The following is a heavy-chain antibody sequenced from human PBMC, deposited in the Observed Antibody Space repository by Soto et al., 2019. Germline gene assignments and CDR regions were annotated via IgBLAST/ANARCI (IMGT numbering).Heavy chain of an antibody. CDR3: ARDCGGGPGDIVVVPAAKCYYYGMDV. CDR1: GYTFTSYG. CDR2: ISAYNGNT. V-gene: IGHV1-18*04. D-gene: IGHD2-2*01. J-gene: IGHJ6*02. Sequence: ASVKVSCKASGYTFTSYGISWVRQAPGQGLEWMGWISAYNGNTNYAQKLQGRVTMTTDTSTSTAYMELRSLRSDDTAVYYCARDCGGGPGDIVVVPAAKCYYYGMDVWGQGTTVTV.